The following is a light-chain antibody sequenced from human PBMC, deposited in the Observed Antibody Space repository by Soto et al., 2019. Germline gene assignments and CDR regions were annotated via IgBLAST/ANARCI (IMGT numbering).Light chain of an antibody. CDR3: QQYNDWPPYT. V-gene: IGKV3-15*01. CDR2: DAS. J-gene: IGKJ2*01. CDR1: QSVRRN. Sequence: VMTQSPATLSGSPGERATLSCRASQSVRRNVAWYQQKPGQAPRLLIYDASTRATGIPARFSGSESGTEFTLTISSLQSEDFAVYYCQQYNDWPPYTFGQGTKLEIK.